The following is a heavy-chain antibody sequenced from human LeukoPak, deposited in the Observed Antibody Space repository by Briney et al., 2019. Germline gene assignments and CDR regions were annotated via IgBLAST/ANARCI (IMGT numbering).Heavy chain of an antibody. CDR3: ARARDIAAAATYFGSVHDASNI. V-gene: IGHV3-30*04. D-gene: IGHD6-13*01. CDR1: EFTFSLYT. J-gene: IGHJ3*02. CDR2: ISYDGNNK. Sequence: GGSQRLSCTASEFTFSLYTMHWVRQAPGEGLEWVAVISYDGNNKWYADSVKGRFTISRDNSKNTLYLQMNSLRPEDTAVYYCARARDIAAAATYFGSVHDASNIWGQGTMITVSS.